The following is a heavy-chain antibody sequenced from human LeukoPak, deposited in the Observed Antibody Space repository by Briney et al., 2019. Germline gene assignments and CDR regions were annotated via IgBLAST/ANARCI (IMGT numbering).Heavy chain of an antibody. D-gene: IGHD3-10*01. V-gene: IGHV3-21*01. CDR3: ARGEYGSGSYHIDY. J-gene: IGHJ4*02. CDR1: GFTFSSYS. CDR2: ISSSSSYI. Sequence: GSLRLSCAASGFTFSSYSMNWVRQAPGKGLEWVSFISSSSSYIYYADSVKGRFTTSRDNAKNSLYLQMNSLRAEDTAVYYCARGEYGSGSYHIDYWGQGTLVTVSS.